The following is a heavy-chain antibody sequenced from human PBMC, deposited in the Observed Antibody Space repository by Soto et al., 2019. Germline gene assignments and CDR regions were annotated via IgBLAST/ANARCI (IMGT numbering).Heavy chain of an antibody. J-gene: IGHJ4*02. CDR1: GFSVSGYY. Sequence: GSLKVSCAASGFSVSGYYVSLIRQARGEGLEWVSYISSSGTTTHYADSVKGRFTISKDNAKNSLYLQMNSLRAEDTAVYYCARVRGDSSGSYYFDYWGQGTLVTVSS. D-gene: IGHD3-22*01. CDR3: ARVRGDSSGSYYFDY. CDR2: ISSSGTTT. V-gene: IGHV3-11*01.